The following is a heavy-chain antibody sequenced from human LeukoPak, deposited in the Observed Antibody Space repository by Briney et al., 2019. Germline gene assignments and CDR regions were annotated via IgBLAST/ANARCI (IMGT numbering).Heavy chain of an antibody. CDR3: GREVPGGATILDY. V-gene: IGHV3-7*04. D-gene: IGHD1-26*01. CDR1: GFTLSSYL. CDR2: IKEDGSVK. J-gene: IGHJ4*02. Sequence: GGCLRLSRVASGFTLSSYLLSWVGPAPGKGVEWVANIKEDGSVKYYVDSVKGRFTISRDNAKNTLYLQMNSLRADDTAVYYCGREVPGGATILDYWGQGTLVTVSS.